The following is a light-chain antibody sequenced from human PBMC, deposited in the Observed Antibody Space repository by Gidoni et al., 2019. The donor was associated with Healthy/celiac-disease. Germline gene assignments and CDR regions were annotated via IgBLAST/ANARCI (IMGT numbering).Light chain of an antibody. Sequence: DIVMTQSPDSLAVSLGERATINCQSSQSVLYSSNNKNHLAWSQQKPGQPPKLLIYLASTRESGVPDRFSGSGSGTDFTLTISSLQAEAVAVYYCQQYYSTPYTFGQGTKLEIK. CDR2: LAS. J-gene: IGKJ2*01. V-gene: IGKV4-1*01. CDR1: QSVLYSSNNKNH. CDR3: QQYYSTPYT.